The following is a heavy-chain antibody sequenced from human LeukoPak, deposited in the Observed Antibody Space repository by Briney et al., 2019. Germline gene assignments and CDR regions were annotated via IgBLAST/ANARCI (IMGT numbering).Heavy chain of an antibody. CDR3: ARGPGEGGSSGYYYGKPEDPAEYYFDY. CDR1: GYTFTSYY. V-gene: IGHV1-46*01. D-gene: IGHD3-22*01. Sequence: ASVKVSCKASGYTFTSYYMHWVRQAPGQGLEWMGIINPSGGSTSYAQKFQGRVSMTRDMSTSTVYMELSSLRSEDTAVYYCARGPGEGGSSGYYYGKPEDPAEYYFDYWGQGTLVTVSS. CDR2: INPSGGST. J-gene: IGHJ4*02.